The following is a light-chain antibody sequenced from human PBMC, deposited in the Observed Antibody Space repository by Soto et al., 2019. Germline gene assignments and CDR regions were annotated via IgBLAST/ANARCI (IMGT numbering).Light chain of an antibody. V-gene: IGLV2-11*01. CDR2: EVS. J-gene: IGLJ3*02. CDR3: CSYAGSYTGV. CDR1: SNDVGNYNY. Sequence: QSALTQPRSVSGSPGQSVTFSCTGTSNDVGNYNYVSWYQQHPGKAPKLMIYEVSKRPSGVPDRFSGSKSGNTASLTISGLQGEDEADYYCCSYAGSYTGVFGGGTQLTVL.